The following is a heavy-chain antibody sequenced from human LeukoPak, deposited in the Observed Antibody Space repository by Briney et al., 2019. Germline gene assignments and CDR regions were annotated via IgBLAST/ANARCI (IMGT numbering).Heavy chain of an antibody. CDR1: GGSSSGYY. CDR3: ARYSPPSGVVIRTARGMDV. Sequence: PSETLSLTCAVYGGSSSGYYWSWIRQPPGKGLEWIGEINHRGSTNYNPSLKSRVTISVDTSKNQFSLKLGSVTAADTAVYYCARYSPPSGVVIRTARGMDVWGQGTTVTVSS. CDR2: INHRGST. V-gene: IGHV4-34*01. D-gene: IGHD3-3*01. J-gene: IGHJ6*02.